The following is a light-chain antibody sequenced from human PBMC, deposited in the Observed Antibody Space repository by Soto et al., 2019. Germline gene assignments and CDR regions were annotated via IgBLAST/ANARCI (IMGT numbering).Light chain of an antibody. Sequence: QSALTQPASVPGSPGQSITISCTGTSSDVGGYNYVSWYQHHPGKAPKLIIYDVSNRPSGVSIRFSGSKSDNTASLTISGLQPEDEADYHCSSYTTSNTRQIVFGTGTQLTVL. CDR1: SSDVGGYNY. CDR2: DVS. J-gene: IGLJ1*01. CDR3: SSYTTSNTRQIV. V-gene: IGLV2-14*03.